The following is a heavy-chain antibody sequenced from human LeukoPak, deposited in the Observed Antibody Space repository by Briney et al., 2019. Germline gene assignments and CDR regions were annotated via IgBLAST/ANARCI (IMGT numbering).Heavy chain of an antibody. Sequence: PSETLSLTCTVSGGSVTSYYCNWVRQPPGRGLEWIGYIYYSGGTNYNPSLESRVTISLDTAKNQFSLKLRSVTAEDTAVYYCATTGATSPYSASWFNIDYWGQGTLATVSS. D-gene: IGHD6-13*01. CDR3: ATTGATSPYSASWFNIDY. J-gene: IGHJ4*02. V-gene: IGHV4-59*08. CDR2: IYYSGGT. CDR1: GGSVTSYY.